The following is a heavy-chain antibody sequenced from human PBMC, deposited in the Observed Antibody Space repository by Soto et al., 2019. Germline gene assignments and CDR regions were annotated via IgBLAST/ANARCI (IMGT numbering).Heavy chain of an antibody. CDR3: ARDGGSYPSYYGMDL. J-gene: IGHJ6*02. CDR2: IIPILGIA. CDR1: GGTFSSYT. D-gene: IGHD1-26*01. Sequence: QVQLVQSGAEVKKPGSSVKVSCKASGGTFSSYTISWVRQAPGQGLEWMGRIIPILGIANYAQKFQGRVTITADKSTSTAYMELSSLRSEDTAVYYCARDGGSYPSYYGMDLWGQGTTVTVSS. V-gene: IGHV1-69*08.